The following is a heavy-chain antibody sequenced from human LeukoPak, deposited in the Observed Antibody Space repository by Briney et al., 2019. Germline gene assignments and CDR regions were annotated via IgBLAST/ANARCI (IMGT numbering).Heavy chain of an antibody. J-gene: IGHJ4*02. CDR1: G. V-gene: IGHV1-18*01. CDR2: ISAYNGNT. CDR3: ARAGFSGGQWLIDY. D-gene: IGHD6-19*01. Sequence: GISWVRQAPGQXLEWMGWISAYNGNTNYAQKLQGRVTMTTDTSTSTAYMELRSLRSDDTAVYYCARAGFSGGQWLIDYWGQGTLVTVSS.